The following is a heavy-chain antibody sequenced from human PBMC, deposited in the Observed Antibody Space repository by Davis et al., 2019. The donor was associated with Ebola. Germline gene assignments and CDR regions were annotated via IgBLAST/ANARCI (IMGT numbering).Heavy chain of an antibody. J-gene: IGHJ6*02. CDR1: GYTFTNYY. V-gene: IGHV1-46*01. D-gene: IGHD1-1*01. CDR3: ARDGRAPRMLYGMDV. Sequence: ASVKVSCKASGYTFTNYYMHWVRQAPGQGLEWMGMINPNDGRTIYAQKFQGRVTMMTDTSTSTAYMELRSLRSDDTAVYYCARDGRAPRMLYGMDVWGQGTTVSVSS. CDR2: INPNDGRT.